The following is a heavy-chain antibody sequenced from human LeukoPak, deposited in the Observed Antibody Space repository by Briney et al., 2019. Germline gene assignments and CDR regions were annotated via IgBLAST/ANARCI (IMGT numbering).Heavy chain of an antibody. Sequence: GGSLRLSCAASGLTFSNYAMSWVRQAPGKGLEWVSIISGSGRHTYYADSVKGRFTISRDNSKNTLFLQMNSLRAEDTAFYYCARGLPRGSGWSHYYGLDVWGQGTTVTGSS. CDR1: GLTFSNYA. J-gene: IGHJ6*02. D-gene: IGHD6-19*01. CDR2: ISGSGRHT. CDR3: ARGLPRGSGWSHYYGLDV. V-gene: IGHV3-23*01.